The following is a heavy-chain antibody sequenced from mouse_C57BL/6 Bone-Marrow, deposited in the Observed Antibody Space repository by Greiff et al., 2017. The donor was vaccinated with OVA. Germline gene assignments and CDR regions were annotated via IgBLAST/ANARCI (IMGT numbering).Heavy chain of an antibody. CDR3: ARDENYPAGFAY. CDR2: ISSGGSYT. J-gene: IGHJ3*01. CDR1: GFTFSSYG. Sequence: EVQRVESGGDLEKPGGSLKLSCAASGFTFSSYGMSWVRQTPDKRLEWVATISSGGSYTYYPASVKGRFTISRDNAKNTLYLQMSSLKSEDTAMYYCARDENYPAGFAYWGQGTLVTVSA. V-gene: IGHV5-6*01.